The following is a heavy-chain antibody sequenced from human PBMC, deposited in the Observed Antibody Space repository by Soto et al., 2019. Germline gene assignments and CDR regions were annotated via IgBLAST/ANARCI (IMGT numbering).Heavy chain of an antibody. CDR2: VSYTGST. CDR1: GGSISSYY. J-gene: IGHJ5*02. CDR3: ARLSVDLNDYWSLDP. Sequence: SETLSLTCTVSGGSISSYYWSWIRQPPGKGLEWIGYVSYTGSTYYNPSLQSRVTISLGTSMNRFSLKVASVTAADTAVYYCARLSVDLNDYWSLDPWGQGTLVTVSS. D-gene: IGHD1-1*01. V-gene: IGHV4-59*13.